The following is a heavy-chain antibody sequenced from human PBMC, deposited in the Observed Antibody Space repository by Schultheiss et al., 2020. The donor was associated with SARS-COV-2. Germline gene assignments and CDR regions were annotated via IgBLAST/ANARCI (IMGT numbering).Heavy chain of an antibody. V-gene: IGHV1-69*13. CDR1: GYTFTSYY. CDR2: IIPIFGTA. Sequence: SVKVSCKASGYTFTSYYMHWVRQAPGQGLEWMGGIIPIFGTANYAQKFQGRVTITADESTSTAYMELSSLRSEDTAVYYCARDLAFDAFDIWGQGTMVTVSS. CDR3: ARDLAFDAFDI. J-gene: IGHJ3*02.